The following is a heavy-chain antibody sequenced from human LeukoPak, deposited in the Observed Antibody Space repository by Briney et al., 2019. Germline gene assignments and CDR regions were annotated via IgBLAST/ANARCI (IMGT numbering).Heavy chain of an antibody. CDR3: ARVGQQLEYYFDY. V-gene: IGHV1-46*01. Sequence: ASVKVSCKASGYIFTSYYVHSVRQAPGQLLECMGMINPIGGSKTYAHEFQGRVTMARDTSTSTFYMELSSLRSEDTAVYYCARVGQQLEYYFDYWGQGTLVTVSS. CDR1: GYIFTSYY. J-gene: IGHJ4*02. D-gene: IGHD6-13*01. CDR2: INPIGGSK.